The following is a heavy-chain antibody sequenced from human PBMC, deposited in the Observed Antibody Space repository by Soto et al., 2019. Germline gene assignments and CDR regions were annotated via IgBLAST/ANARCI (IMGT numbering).Heavy chain of an antibody. D-gene: IGHD2-15*01. CDR2: IYETGST. CDR3: ARSSGPGSPDAFDL. V-gene: IGHV4-4*02. CDR1: GGSITNSHW. Sequence: QVRLQESGPGLLKPSETLSLKCALSGGSITNSHWWTWVRQPPGKPLEWIGEIYETGSTHYSPSLKSRLTISIDKSKNQFFLELTSVTAADAAVYFCARSSGPGSPDAFDLWGQGRMVTVSS. J-gene: IGHJ3*01.